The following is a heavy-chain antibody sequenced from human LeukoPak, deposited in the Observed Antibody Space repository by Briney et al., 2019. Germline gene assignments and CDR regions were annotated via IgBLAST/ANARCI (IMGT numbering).Heavy chain of an antibody. Sequence: SVKVSCKASGGTFSSYAISWVRQAPGQGLEWMGGIIPIFGTANYAQKFQGRVTITADESTSTAYMELSSLRSEDTAVYYCARDRAVSGTYYYYYMDVWGKGTTVTVSS. D-gene: IGHD1-1*01. CDR1: GGTFSSYA. J-gene: IGHJ6*03. V-gene: IGHV1-69*13. CDR3: ARDRAVSGTYYYYYMDV. CDR2: IIPIFGTA.